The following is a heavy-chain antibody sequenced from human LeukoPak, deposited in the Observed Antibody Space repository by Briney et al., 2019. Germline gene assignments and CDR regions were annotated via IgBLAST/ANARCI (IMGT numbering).Heavy chain of an antibody. CDR1: GGSISSYY. V-gene: IGHV4-59*01. CDR2: IYYSGST. CDR3: AREGWSYGSGSYSGAFDI. D-gene: IGHD3-10*01. Sequence: PSETLSLTCTVSGGSISSYYWSWIRQPPGKGLEWIGYIYYSGSTNYNPSLKSRVTISVDTSKNQFSLKLSSVTAADTAVYYCAREGWSYGSGSYSGAFDIWGQGTMVTVSP. J-gene: IGHJ3*02.